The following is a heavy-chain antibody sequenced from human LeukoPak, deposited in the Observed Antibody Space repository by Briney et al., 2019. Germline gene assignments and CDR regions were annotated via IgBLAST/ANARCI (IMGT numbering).Heavy chain of an antibody. Sequence: GGSLRLSCAASGFTVSGNYISWVRQAPGKGLEWVSVIYSGGSTYYADSVKGRFTISRDNSKNTVYLQMNSLRAEDTAVYYCARAGSYYDFWSGYYTINPEKYGMDVWGQGTTVTVSS. CDR2: IYSGGST. J-gene: IGHJ6*02. CDR3: ARAGSYYDFWSGYYTINPEKYGMDV. D-gene: IGHD3-3*01. CDR1: GFTVSGNY. V-gene: IGHV3-53*01.